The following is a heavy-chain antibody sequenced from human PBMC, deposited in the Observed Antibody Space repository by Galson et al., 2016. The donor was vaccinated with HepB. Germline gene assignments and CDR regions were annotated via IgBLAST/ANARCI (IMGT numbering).Heavy chain of an antibody. D-gene: IGHD3-3*01. V-gene: IGHV3-30*18. CDR3: AKDYGVYDFWGGYYLAD. Sequence: SLRLSCAASGFTFSSYGMHYVRQAPGKGLEWVALISDDGSNKYYADSVKGRFTISRDNSKNTLYLQMNSLRAEDTAVYYCAKDYGVYDFWGGYYLADWGQGTLVTVSS. J-gene: IGHJ4*02. CDR1: GFTFSSYG. CDR2: ISDDGSNK.